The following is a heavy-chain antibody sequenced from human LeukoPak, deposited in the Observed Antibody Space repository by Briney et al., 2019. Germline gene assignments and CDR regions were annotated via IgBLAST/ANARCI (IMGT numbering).Heavy chain of an antibody. D-gene: IGHD3-10*01. CDR2: IIPIFGTA. CDR1: GGTFSSYA. Sequence: SSVKVSCKASGGTFSSYAISWVRQAPGQGREWMGGIIPIFGTANYAQKLQGRVPITADESTSTAYMELSSLRSEDTAVYYCARGSSYGSGIYYYYYDMDVWGKGTTVTVSS. V-gene: IGHV1-69*01. J-gene: IGHJ6*03. CDR3: ARGSSYGSGIYYYYYDMDV.